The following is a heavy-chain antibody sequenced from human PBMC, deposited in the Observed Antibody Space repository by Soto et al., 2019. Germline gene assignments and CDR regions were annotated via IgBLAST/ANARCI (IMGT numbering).Heavy chain of an antibody. CDR2: IDHSGST. V-gene: IGHV4-34*01. Sequence: SETLSLTCAVYGGSFSCYYWNWIRQPPGKGLEWIGEIDHSGSTNYNPSLKSRVTFSEDPSKNQLSLNLTSVTAADTAVYYCARGLLRYFDWSGPFDYWGQGSLVTVSS. CDR3: ARGLLRYFDWSGPFDY. D-gene: IGHD3-9*01. CDR1: GGSFSCYY. J-gene: IGHJ4*02.